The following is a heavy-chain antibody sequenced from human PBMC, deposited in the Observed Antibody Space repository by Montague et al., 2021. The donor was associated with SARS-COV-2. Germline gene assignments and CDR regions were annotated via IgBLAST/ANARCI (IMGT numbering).Heavy chain of an antibody. J-gene: IGHJ4*02. CDR2: INHSGTT. D-gene: IGHD2-15*01. V-gene: IGHV4-34*01. CDR1: GGSFSGYY. CDR3: ARWDPQTLTLIGLRGRSASDY. Sequence: SETLSLTCAVYGGSFSGYYWTWIRQSPGKGLEWIAEINHSGTTNYNFNLSLRSRVTTSVATSQCQFSLKLSSVTAAATGVYYCARWDPQTLTLIGLRGRSASDYWGQGTLVTVSS.